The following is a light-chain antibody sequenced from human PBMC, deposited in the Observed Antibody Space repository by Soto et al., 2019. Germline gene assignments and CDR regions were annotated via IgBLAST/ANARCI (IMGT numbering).Light chain of an antibody. CDR1: SSDVGDYNY. V-gene: IGLV2-14*03. CDR2: DVS. Sequence: QSALTQPASVSGSPGQSITISCTGTSSDVGDYNYVSWYQQHPGKAPKLMIYDVSNRPSGVSNRFSGSKSGNTASLTISGLQPEDEADYYCASYTSISSVVFGGGTQLTVL. J-gene: IGLJ2*01. CDR3: ASYTSISSVV.